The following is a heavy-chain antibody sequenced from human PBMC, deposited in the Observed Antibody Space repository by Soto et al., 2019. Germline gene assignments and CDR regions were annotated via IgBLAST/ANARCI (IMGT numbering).Heavy chain of an antibody. V-gene: IGHV3-33*01. CDR3: ARDVDNPDNALDM. J-gene: IGHJ3*02. Sequence: QLQLVESGGGVVQPGRSLRLSCAASGFIFSQYGMHWVRQTPDKGLAWVGLIGRDGSRHFYAESVKGRFTISRNNSKNTLYMQIDSLRVEKTALYFCARDVDNPDNALDMWGQGTVVTVS. CDR2: IGRDGSRH. CDR1: GFIFSQYG. D-gene: IGHD5-12*01.